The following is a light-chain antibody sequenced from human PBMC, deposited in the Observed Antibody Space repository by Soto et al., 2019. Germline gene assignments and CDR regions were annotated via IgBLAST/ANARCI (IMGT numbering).Light chain of an antibody. CDR3: QQYNSYSP. CDR1: QSISSW. V-gene: IGKV1-5*03. CDR2: KAS. J-gene: IGKJ1*01. Sequence: DIQMTQSPSTLSASVGDRVTITCRASQSISSWLAWYQQKPGKAPKLLIYKASSLESGVPSRFSGSGSGTEFTLAISSLQPDDFANYYCQQYNSYSPFGQGTKVEIK.